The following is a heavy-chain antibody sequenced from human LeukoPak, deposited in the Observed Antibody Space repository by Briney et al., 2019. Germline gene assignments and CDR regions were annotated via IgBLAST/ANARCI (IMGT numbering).Heavy chain of an antibody. J-gene: IGHJ6*02. CDR1: GFTFSSYW. V-gene: IGHV3-7*03. Sequence: RGSLRLSCAASGFTFSSYWVNWARQAPGKGLEWVASINHNGNVNYYVDSVKGRFTISRDNAKNSLYLQMSNLRAEDTAVYFCARGGGLDVWGQGATVTVSS. CDR3: ARGGGLDV. CDR2: INHNGNVN. D-gene: IGHD3-16*01.